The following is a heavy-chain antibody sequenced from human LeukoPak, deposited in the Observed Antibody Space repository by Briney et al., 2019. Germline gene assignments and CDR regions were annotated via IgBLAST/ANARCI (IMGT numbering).Heavy chain of an antibody. V-gene: IGHV3-21*01. Sequence: GGSLRLSCAASGFTFSSYSMNWVRQAPGKGLEWVSSISSSSGYIYYADSVKGRFTISRDNAKNSLYLHLNSLRAEDTAVYYCARERYNWNYAFDYWGQGTLVTVSS. CDR2: ISSSSGYI. D-gene: IGHD1-7*01. J-gene: IGHJ4*02. CDR3: ARERYNWNYAFDY. CDR1: GFTFSSYS.